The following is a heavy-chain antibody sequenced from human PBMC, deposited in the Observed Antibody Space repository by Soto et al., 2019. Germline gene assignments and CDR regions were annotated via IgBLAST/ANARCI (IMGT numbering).Heavy chain of an antibody. CDR3: ARVLKGGGKSPYSPGTSYFDY. V-gene: IGHV1-3*01. D-gene: IGHD2-15*01. CDR1: GYTFTSYA. Sequence: QVQLVQSGAEVKKPGASVKVSCKASGYTFTSYAMHWVRQAPGQRLEWMGWINAGNGNTKYSQKFQGRVTITRDTSASTAYMELSSLRSEDTAVYYCARVLKGGGKSPYSPGTSYFDYWGQGTLVTVSS. J-gene: IGHJ4*02. CDR2: INAGNGNT.